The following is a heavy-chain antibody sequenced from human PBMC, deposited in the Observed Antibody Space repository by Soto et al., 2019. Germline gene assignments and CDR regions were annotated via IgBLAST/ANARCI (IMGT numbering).Heavy chain of an antibody. CDR1: GGTFSRYT. J-gene: IGHJ4*02. Sequence: QVQLVQSGAEVKKPGSSVKVSCKASGGTFSRYTISWVRQAPGQGLEWMGGIIPIFGAAKYAQKFQDRVTVAADESTSTAYMELSSLRSEDTAVYYCAQDANGTSLAYWGQGTVVTVSS. D-gene: IGHD1-1*01. CDR2: IIPIFGAA. V-gene: IGHV1-69*01. CDR3: AQDANGTSLAY.